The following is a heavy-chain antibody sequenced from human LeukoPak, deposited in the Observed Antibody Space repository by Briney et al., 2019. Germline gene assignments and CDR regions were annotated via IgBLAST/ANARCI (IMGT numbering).Heavy chain of an antibody. D-gene: IGHD3-10*01. CDR3: ARSNGPGSFIIDY. Sequence: GGSLRLSCAASGFIFTSHSMNWVRQAPGKGLEWVSFIDSSSSSIHYADSVRGRFTISRDNAKNLLYLQMNSLRAEDTAEYFCARSNGPGSFIIDYWGQGTLVAASS. J-gene: IGHJ4*02. CDR2: IDSSSSSI. V-gene: IGHV3-48*01. CDR1: GFIFTSHS.